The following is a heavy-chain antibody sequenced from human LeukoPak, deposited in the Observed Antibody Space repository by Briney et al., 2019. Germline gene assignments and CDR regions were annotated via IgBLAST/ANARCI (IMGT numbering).Heavy chain of an antibody. Sequence: AGGPLRLSHAASGFAFSSYAMSWVRQAPGKGLDWVSAISGGGSSTYYADSVKGRFTISRDSSKNTLYLQMNSLRAEDTAVYYCAKGLNYDIWSGKGSWFDPWGQGTLVTVSS. V-gene: IGHV3-23*01. CDR2: ISGGGSST. CDR1: GFAFSSYA. J-gene: IGHJ5*02. CDR3: AKGLNYDIWSGKGSWFDP. D-gene: IGHD3-3*01.